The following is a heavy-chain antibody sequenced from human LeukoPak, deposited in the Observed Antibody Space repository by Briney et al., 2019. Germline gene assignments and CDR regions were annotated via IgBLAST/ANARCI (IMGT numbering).Heavy chain of an antibody. CDR1: GFTFSSYS. V-gene: IGHV3-48*02. J-gene: IGHJ4*02. D-gene: IGHD3-22*01. CDR2: ISSGSSTI. CDR3: ARDRYSYDSSDYYPLNY. Sequence: PGGSLRLSCAASGFTFSSYSMTWVRQAPGKGLEWVSYISSGSSTIYYADSVEGRFTISRDNAKNSLSLQMNSLRDEDTAVYYCARDRYSYDSSDYYPLNYWGQGTLVTVSS.